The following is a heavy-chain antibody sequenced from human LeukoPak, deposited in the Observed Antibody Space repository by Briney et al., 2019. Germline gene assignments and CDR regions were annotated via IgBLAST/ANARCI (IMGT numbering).Heavy chain of an antibody. CDR2: INHSGST. J-gene: IGHJ5*02. V-gene: IGHV4-34*01. D-gene: IGHD2-2*01. CDR1: GGSFSGYY. CDR3: ARGVPFGRVVVPAAISLDP. Sequence: SETLSLTCAVYGGSFSGYYWSWIRQPPGKGLEWIGEINHSGSTNYNPSLKSRVTISVDTSKNQFSLKLRSVTAADTAVYYCARGVPFGRVVVPAAISLDPWGQGTLVTVSS.